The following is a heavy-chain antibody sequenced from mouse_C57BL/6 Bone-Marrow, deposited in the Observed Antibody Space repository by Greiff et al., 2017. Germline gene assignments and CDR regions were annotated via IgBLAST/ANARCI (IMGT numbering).Heavy chain of an antibody. V-gene: IGHV5-16*01. CDR1: GFTFSDYY. CDR3: ARGYDGSSWGDWYFDV. Sequence: EVQRVESEGGLVQPGSSMKLSCTASGFTFSDYYMAWVRQVPEKGLEWVANINYDGSSTYYLDSLKSRFIISRDNAKNILYLQMSSLKSEDTATYYCARGYDGSSWGDWYFDVWGTGTTVTVSS. J-gene: IGHJ1*03. CDR2: INYDGSST. D-gene: IGHD1-1*01.